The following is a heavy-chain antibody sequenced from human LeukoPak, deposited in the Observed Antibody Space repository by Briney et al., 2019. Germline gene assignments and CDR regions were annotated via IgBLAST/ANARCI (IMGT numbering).Heavy chain of an antibody. CDR2: ISGSGGST. CDR1: GFVVSSKY. J-gene: IGHJ3*02. D-gene: IGHD3-3*01. Sequence: GGSLRLSCAASGFVVSSKYMTWVRQAPGKGLEWVSAISGSGGSTYYADSVKGRFTISRDNSKNTLYLQMNSLRAEDTAVYYCAKDLTIFGVVIIGDAFDIWGQGTMVTVSS. CDR3: AKDLTIFGVVIIGDAFDI. V-gene: IGHV3-23*01.